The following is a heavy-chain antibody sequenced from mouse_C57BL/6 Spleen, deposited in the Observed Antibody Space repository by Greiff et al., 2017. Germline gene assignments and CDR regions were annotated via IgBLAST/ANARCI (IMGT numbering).Heavy chain of an antibody. V-gene: IGHV1-69*01. CDR1: GYTFTSYW. CDR3: ARDYGSSSLAY. CDR2: IDPSDSYT. Sequence: VQLQQPGAELVMPGASVKLSCKASGYTFTSYWMHWVKQRPGQGLEWIGEIDPSDSYTNYNQKFKGKSTLTVDKSSSTAYMQLSSLTSEDSAVYYCARDYGSSSLAYWGQGTLVTVSA. J-gene: IGHJ3*01. D-gene: IGHD1-1*01.